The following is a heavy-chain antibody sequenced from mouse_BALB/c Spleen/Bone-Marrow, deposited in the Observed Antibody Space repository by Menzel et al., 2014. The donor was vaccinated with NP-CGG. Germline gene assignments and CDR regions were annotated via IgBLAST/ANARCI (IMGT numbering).Heavy chain of an antibody. CDR2: ILPGSGST. D-gene: IGHD4-1*01. V-gene: IGHV1-9*01. CDR1: GYTFSSYW. CDR3: ARWVPYWEFAY. J-gene: IGHJ3*01. Sequence: QVTLKESGAELMKPGASVKISCKATGYTFSSYWIEWVKQRPGHGLEWIGEILPGSGSTNYNEKFKGKATFTADTSSNTAYMQLSSLTSEDSAVYYCARWVPYWEFAYWGQGTLVTVSA.